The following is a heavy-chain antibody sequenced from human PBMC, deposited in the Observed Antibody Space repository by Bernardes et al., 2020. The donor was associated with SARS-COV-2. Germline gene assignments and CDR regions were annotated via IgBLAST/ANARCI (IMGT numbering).Heavy chain of an antibody. Sequence: GGSLRLSCAASGFSFSSYGMPWVRQAPGKGLEWVADIWYDGSNAYYADSVKGRFTISRDNSKNTLYLQMNSLRAEDTAVYYCARDERNYYDSSGYYPPFNYWGQGTLVTVSS. D-gene: IGHD3-22*01. CDR1: GFSFSSYG. CDR3: ARDERNYYDSSGYYPPFNY. V-gene: IGHV3-33*01. J-gene: IGHJ4*02. CDR2: IWYDGSNA.